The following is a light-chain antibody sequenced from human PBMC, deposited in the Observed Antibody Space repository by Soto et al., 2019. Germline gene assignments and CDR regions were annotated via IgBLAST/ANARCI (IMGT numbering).Light chain of an antibody. V-gene: IGLV1-44*01. J-gene: IGLJ1*01. CDR1: SSNIGSNT. CDR2: SNN. CDR3: AAWDDSLNGRYV. Sequence: QSVLTQPPSASGTPGQRVTISCSGSSSNIGSNTVNWYQQLPGTAPKLLIYSNNQQPSGIPDRFSGSKSGTSASLAISGLLSGDEADYFCAAWDDSLNGRYVFGTGTKLTVL.